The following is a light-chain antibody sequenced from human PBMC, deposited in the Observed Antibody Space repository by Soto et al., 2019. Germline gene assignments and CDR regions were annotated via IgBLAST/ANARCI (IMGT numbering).Light chain of an antibody. V-gene: IGKV2D-29*01. CDR3: MQSVQFPWT. CDR2: EVS. CDR1: QSLLHSDGKTC. Sequence: DIVMTQTPLSLSVTPGQPASISCKSSQSLLHSDGKTCMFWYLQKAGQPPQLLMYEVSNRFSGVPDRFSGSGSGTDFTLKISRVEAGDVGVYYCMQSVQFPWTFGQGTKVEIK. J-gene: IGKJ1*01.